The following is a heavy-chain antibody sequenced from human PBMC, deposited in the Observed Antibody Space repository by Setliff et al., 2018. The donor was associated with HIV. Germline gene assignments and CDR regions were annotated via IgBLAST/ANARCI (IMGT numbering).Heavy chain of an antibody. Sequence: ASVKVSCKASGYTFTSYYMHWVRQAPGQGLEWMGWINVGNGNIRYSQKFQGRVTITRDTSASTAYMELSSLRSEDTAVYYCARADQPLRIAGVDYWGQGTLVTVSS. V-gene: IGHV1-3*01. CDR1: GYTFTSYY. D-gene: IGHD2-2*01. CDR2: INVGNGNI. J-gene: IGHJ4*02. CDR3: ARADQPLRIAGVDY.